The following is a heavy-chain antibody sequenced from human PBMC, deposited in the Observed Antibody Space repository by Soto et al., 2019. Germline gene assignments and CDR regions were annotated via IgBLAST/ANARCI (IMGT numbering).Heavy chain of an antibody. J-gene: IGHJ6*02. Sequence: SETLSLTCAVNGGSFSDYYWTWIRQSPGKGLEWIGEISQSGSTNYNPSLKSRVIISLDTAKNQFSLNLRSVTAADTAVYYCSRGLRASYGVRLSYSYYGMGVWGQGTTVTVSS. D-gene: IGHD3-10*01. CDR3: SRGLRASYGVRLSYSYYGMGV. V-gene: IGHV4-34*01. CDR1: GGSFSDYY. CDR2: ISQSGST.